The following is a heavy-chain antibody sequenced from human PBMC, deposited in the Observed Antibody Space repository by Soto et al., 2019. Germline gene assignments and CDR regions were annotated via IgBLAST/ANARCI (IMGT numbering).Heavy chain of an antibody. J-gene: IGHJ4*02. Sequence: PGGSLRLSCAASGFIFDDYAMHWVRQAPGKGLEWVSGISWNSGNIIYADSVKGRFTISRDNVKNSLYLQMNSLRAEDTAVYYCASGTNGAFFVYWGQGILVTVSS. CDR3: ASGTNGAFFVY. V-gene: IGHV3-9*01. CDR2: ISWNSGNI. CDR1: GFIFDDYA. D-gene: IGHD2-8*01.